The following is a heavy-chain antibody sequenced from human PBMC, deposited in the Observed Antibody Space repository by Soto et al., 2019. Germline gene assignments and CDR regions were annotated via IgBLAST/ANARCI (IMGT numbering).Heavy chain of an antibody. V-gene: IGHV4-30-4*01. J-gene: IGHJ6*02. CDR3: ARDLALEPGYYYYGMDV. CDR1: GCSISSGDYY. CDR2: IYYSGST. Sequence: TLSLTCTVSGCSISSGDYYWSWIRQPPGKGLEWIGYIYYSGSTYYNPSLKSRVTISVDTSKNQFSLKLSSVTAADTAVYYCARDLALEPGYYYYGMDVWGQGTTVTVSS. D-gene: IGHD1-1*01.